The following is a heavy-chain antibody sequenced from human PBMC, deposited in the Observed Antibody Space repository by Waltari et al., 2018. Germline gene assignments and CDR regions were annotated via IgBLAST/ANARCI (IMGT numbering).Heavy chain of an antibody. CDR2: ISGSGGST. CDR3: AKDTMIVVVITDYYYYYGMDV. V-gene: IGHV3-23*01. CDR1: GFPFSSYA. D-gene: IGHD3-22*01. J-gene: IGHJ6*02. Sequence: EVQLLESGGGLVQPGGSLRLSCAASGFPFSSYAMSWVRQAPGKGLEWVSAISGSGGSTDYADSVKGRFTISRDNSKNTLYLQMNSLRAEDTAGYYCAKDTMIVVVITDYYYYYGMDVWGQGTTVTVSS.